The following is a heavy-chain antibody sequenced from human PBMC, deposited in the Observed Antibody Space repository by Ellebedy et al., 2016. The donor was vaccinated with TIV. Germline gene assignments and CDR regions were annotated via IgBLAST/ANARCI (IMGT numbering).Heavy chain of an antibody. CDR2: IDPSDSYT. J-gene: IGHJ4*02. Sequence: GESLKISCKGSGYSFTSYWISWVRQMPGKGLEWMGRIDPSDSYTNYSPSFQGHVTISADKSISTAYLQWSSLKASDTAMYYCARDEPTFYYDSSGYKPNWGQGTLVTVSS. CDR1: GYSFTSYW. V-gene: IGHV5-10-1*01. D-gene: IGHD3-22*01. CDR3: ARDEPTFYYDSSGYKPN.